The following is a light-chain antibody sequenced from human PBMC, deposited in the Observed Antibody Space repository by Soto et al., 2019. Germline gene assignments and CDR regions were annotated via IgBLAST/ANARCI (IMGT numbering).Light chain of an antibody. V-gene: IGLV2-23*02. CDR2: EVS. J-gene: IGLJ1*01. Sequence: SVLTQPASVSGSPGQSITISCTGTSSDVGSDNLVSWCQQHPGKAPKFMIYEVSKRPSGVSNRFSGSKSGNTASLTISGLQAEDEADYYCCSYAGTSTYVFGTGTKVTVL. CDR3: CSYAGTSTYV. CDR1: SSDVGSDNL.